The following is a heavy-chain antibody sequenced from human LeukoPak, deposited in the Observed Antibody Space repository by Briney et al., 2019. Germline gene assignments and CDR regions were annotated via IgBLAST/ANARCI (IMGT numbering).Heavy chain of an antibody. CDR1: GGTFSSYA. D-gene: IGHD4-17*01. V-gene: IGHV1-69*05. CDR2: IIPIFGTA. J-gene: IGHJ6*03. Sequence: SVKVSCKASGGTFSSYAISWVRQAPGQGLEWVGRIIPIFGTANYPQKFQGRVTITTDESTSTAYMELSSLRSEDTAVYYCARNQEDYGDYKYYYYMDVWGKGTTVTVSS. CDR3: ARNQEDYGDYKYYYYMDV.